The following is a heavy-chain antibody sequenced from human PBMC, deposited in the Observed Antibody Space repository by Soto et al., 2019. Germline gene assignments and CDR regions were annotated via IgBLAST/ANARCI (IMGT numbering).Heavy chain of an antibody. CDR3: ARDLRRQLVMSAFDI. CDR1: GFTFSSYS. CDR2: ISSSSSYI. V-gene: IGHV3-21*01. D-gene: IGHD6-6*01. Sequence: EVQLVESGGGLVKPGGSLRLSCAAPGFTFSSYSMNWVRQAPGKGLEWVSSISSSSSYIYYADSVKGRFTISRDNAKNSLYLQMNSLRAEDTAVYYCARDLRRQLVMSAFDIWGQGTMVTVSS. J-gene: IGHJ3*02.